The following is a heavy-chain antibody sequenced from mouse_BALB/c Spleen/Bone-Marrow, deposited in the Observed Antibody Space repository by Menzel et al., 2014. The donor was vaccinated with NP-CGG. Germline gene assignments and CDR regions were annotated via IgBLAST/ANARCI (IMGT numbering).Heavy chain of an antibody. Sequence: VKLVESGAELARPGASVKMSCKTSGYTFTTYTMHWVKQRPGQGLEWIGYINPGSGYTNYNQKFKDKATLTADKSSSTAYMQLSSRTSEDSAVYYCAKGLIYYYGRRDGYFGVWGAGTTVTVS. CDR3: AKGLIYYYGRRDGYFGV. CDR2: INPGSGYT. D-gene: IGHD1-1*01. V-gene: IGHV1-4*01. J-gene: IGHJ1*01. CDR1: GYTFTTYT.